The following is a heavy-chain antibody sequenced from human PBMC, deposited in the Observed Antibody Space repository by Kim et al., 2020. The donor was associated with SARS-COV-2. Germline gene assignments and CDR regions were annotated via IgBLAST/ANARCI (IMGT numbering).Heavy chain of an antibody. D-gene: IGHD1-26*01. CDR1: GFTFSSYG. V-gene: IGHV3-30*18. CDR3: VKEGLYSGSYYTGFDY. J-gene: IGHJ4*01. Sequence: GGSLRLSCAASGFTFSSYGMHWVRQAPGKGLEWVAVITYDGGNKHYADSVKGRFTISRDNSKNTLYLQMNSLRAEDTAAYYCVKEGLYSGSYYTGFDYWG. CDR2: ITYDGGNK.